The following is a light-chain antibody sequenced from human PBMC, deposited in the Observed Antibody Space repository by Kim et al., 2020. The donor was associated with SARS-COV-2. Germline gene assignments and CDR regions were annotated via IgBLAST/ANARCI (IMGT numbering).Light chain of an antibody. CDR2: GGN. Sequence: ALGQTVRITCQGDSLRPYYASWYHQKPRQDPVLVMYGGNNRPSGIPDRFSGSSSGNAASLTITGAQAEDEADYYCNSRDSSGNHWVFGGGTQLTVL. CDR1: SLRPYY. CDR3: NSRDSSGNHWV. V-gene: IGLV3-19*01. J-gene: IGLJ3*02.